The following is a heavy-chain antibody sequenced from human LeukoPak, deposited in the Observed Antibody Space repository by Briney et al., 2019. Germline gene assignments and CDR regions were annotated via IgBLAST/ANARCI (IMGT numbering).Heavy chain of an antibody. V-gene: IGHV3-23*01. Sequence: GGSLRLSCAASGFTFSSYEMNWVRQAPGKGLEWVSFDSVKGRFTISRDNSKNTLYLQMNSLRAEDTAIYYCAKSRPPGYDYWGQGTLVTVSS. CDR1: GFTFSSYE. J-gene: IGHJ4*02. CDR3: AKSRPPGYDY. D-gene: IGHD2-2*01.